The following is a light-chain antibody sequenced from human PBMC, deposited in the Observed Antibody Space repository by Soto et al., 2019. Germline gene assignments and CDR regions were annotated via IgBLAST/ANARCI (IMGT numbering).Light chain of an antibody. CDR1: SSNIGTNY. CDR3: AAWDDSLRGPV. J-gene: IGLJ2*01. V-gene: IGLV1-47*02. Sequence: QSVLTQPPSASGTPGQRVTISCSGSSSNIGTNYVYWYQQLPGTAPKLLIYSNNQRPSGVPDRFSGSKSGTSASLAISGLRSGDEADYYCAAWDDSLRGPVFGGGTQLTVL. CDR2: SNN.